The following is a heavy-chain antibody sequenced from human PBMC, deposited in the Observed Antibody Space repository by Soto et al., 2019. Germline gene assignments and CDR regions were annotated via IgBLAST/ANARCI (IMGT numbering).Heavy chain of an antibody. Sequence: EVQLVESGGGLVKPGGSLRLSCAASGFTFSNAWMSWVRQAPGKGLEWVGRIKSKTDGGTTDYAAPVKGRFTISRDDSKNTLYLQMNSLKTEDTAVYYCTTAPGPELRYFDWSDGFDYWGQGTLVTVSS. CDR1: GFTFSNAW. J-gene: IGHJ4*02. CDR3: TTAPGPELRYFDWSDGFDY. CDR2: IKSKTDGGTT. V-gene: IGHV3-15*01. D-gene: IGHD3-9*01.